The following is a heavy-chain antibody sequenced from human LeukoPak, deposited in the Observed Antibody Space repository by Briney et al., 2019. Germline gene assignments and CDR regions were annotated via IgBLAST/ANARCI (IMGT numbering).Heavy chain of an antibody. V-gene: IGHV3-23*01. CDR3: AKDRPNYYGSNGHYYRRDGDY. Sequence: GGSLRLSCSASGFTLSIYAMSWVRQAPAKGLQWVSSITSSGDGTNYADSVKGRFTISRDNSKNMLYLQMNSLRVEDTAVYFCAKDRPNYYGSNGHYYRRDGDYWGQGTLVTVSS. CDR2: ITSSGDGT. J-gene: IGHJ4*02. D-gene: IGHD3-22*01. CDR1: GFTLSIYA.